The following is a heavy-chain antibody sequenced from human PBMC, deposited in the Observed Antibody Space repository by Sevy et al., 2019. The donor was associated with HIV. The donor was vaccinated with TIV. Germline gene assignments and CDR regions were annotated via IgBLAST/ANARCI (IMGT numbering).Heavy chain of an antibody. CDR2: IYYSGST. CDR1: GGSISSYY. D-gene: IGHD3-10*01. V-gene: IGHV4-59*01. J-gene: IGHJ4*02. CDR3: ARYYGSGSYSYYFDY. Sequence: SETLSLTCTVSGGSISSYYWSWIRQPPGKGLEWIGYIYYSGSTNYNPSLKSRGTILVDTSKNQFSLKLSSVTAADTAVYYCARYYGSGSYSYYFDYWGQGTLVTVSS.